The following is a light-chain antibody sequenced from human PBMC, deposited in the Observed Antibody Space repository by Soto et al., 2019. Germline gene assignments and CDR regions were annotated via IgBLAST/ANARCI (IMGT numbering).Light chain of an antibody. J-gene: IGKJ2*01. V-gene: IGKV1-5*01. CDR3: QQYFTVPHT. Sequence: DIQMTQSPSTLSASVRDSVTITCRASQSIARRLAWYQKKPGKAPNLVIYDASTLESGDPSRFSGSGSGTEFTLSISSRQPDDSATYYCQQYFTVPHTCGLGTTLQIK. CDR2: DAS. CDR1: QSIARR.